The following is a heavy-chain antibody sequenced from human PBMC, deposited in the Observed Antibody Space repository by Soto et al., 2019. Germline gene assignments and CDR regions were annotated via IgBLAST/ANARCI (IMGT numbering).Heavy chain of an antibody. V-gene: IGHV3-48*02. J-gene: IGHJ6*02. D-gene: IGHD2-15*01. CDR2: ISSSSSTI. CDR3: ARYCSGGSCFGV. Sequence: GGSLRLSCAASGFPFSSYSMNWVRQAPGKGLEWVSYISSSSSTIYYADSVKGRFTISRDNAKNSLYLQMNSLRDEDTAVYYCARYCSGGSCFGVWGQGTTVTVSS. CDR1: GFPFSSYS.